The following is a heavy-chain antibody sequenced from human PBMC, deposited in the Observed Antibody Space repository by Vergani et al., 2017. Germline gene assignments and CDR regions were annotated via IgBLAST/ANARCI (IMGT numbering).Heavy chain of an antibody. J-gene: IGHJ6*02. V-gene: IGHV3-30-3*02. CDR3: WKPLSSGSYYNGGPYYYGMDV. CDR2: ISYDGSNK. Sequence: QVQLVESGGGVVQPGRSLRLSCAASGFTFSSYAMHWVRQAPGKGLEWVAVISYDGSNKYYADSVKGRFTISRDNSKNTLYLQMNSLRAEDTAVYYCWKPLSSGSYYNGGPYYYGMDVWGQGTTVTVSS. D-gene: IGHD3-10*01. CDR1: GFTFSSYA.